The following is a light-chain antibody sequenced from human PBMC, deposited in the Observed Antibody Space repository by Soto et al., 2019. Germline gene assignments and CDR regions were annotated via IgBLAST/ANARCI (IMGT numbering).Light chain of an antibody. CDR1: QSVSSN. CDR3: QQSYSTPLT. V-gene: IGKV3D-15*01. J-gene: IGKJ4*01. CDR2: GAS. Sequence: EIVMTQSPATLSVSPGERATLSCRASQSVSSNLAWYQQKPGQAPRLLIYGASTRATGIPARFSGRGSGTDFTLIISRLEPEDLATYYCQQSYSTPLTFGGGTKVDIK.